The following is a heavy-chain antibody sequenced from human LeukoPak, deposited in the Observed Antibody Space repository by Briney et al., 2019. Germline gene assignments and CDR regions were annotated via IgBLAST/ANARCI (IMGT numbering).Heavy chain of an antibody. V-gene: IGHV3-33*08. D-gene: IGHD3-10*01. CDR1: GFSFSTYG. J-gene: IGHJ5*02. Sequence: GGSLRLSCAAYGFSFSTYGMHWVRQAPGKGLESVAVICYAGSHKYYADSVKGRFTISRDISNNTLYLQMNNLRVDDTALYYCARDLGLRYGSGAYRFDPWGQGTQVIVSS. CDR3: ARDLGLRYGSGAYRFDP. CDR2: ICYAGSHK.